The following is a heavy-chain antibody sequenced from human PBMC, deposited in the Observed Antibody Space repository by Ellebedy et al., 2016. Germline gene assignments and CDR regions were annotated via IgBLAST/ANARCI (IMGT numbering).Heavy chain of an antibody. CDR1: GGSVSSDF. CDR2: VFHTGTT. J-gene: IGHJ3*01. V-gene: IGHV4-59*02. D-gene: IGHD6-19*01. CDR3: AKWNGGWYAFEV. Sequence: SETLSLTCNVSGGSVSSDFWNWIRRPPGKGLEWIGYVFHTGTTNYNPSLKSRVTMSVDTSKSQFSLRLTSVTAADTAVYYCAKWNGGWYAFEVWGQGTMVTVSS.